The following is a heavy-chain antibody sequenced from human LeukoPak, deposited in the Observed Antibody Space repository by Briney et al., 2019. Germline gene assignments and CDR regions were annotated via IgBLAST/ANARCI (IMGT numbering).Heavy chain of an antibody. D-gene: IGHD3-22*01. CDR2: ITRSAETT. CDR3: AKSPDYNDGSGYPEAFDS. Sequence: GGSLRLSCAASGFTFGIYAMSWVRQSPVKGLEWVSTITRSAETTYYADSVNGRFSIFRDNSKNTLAIQMNSMTAEDTAIYHCAKSPDYNDGSGYPEAFDSWGQGTMVFVSS. J-gene: IGHJ3*02. CDR1: GFTFGIYA. V-gene: IGHV3-23*01.